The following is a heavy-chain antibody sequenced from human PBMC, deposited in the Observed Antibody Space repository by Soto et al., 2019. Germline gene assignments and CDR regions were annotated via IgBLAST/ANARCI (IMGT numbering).Heavy chain of an antibody. CDR1: GGSISSSSYY. D-gene: IGHD3-9*01. J-gene: IGHJ5*02. V-gene: IGHV4-39*01. CDR2: IYYSGST. CDR3: ASLSDLTGYQYTLFDP. Sequence: SETLSLTCTVSGGSISSSSYYWGWIRQPPGKGLEWIGSIYYSGSTYYNPSLKSRVTISVDTSKNQFSLKLSSVTAADTAVYYCASLSDLTGYQYTLFDPWGQGTLVTVS.